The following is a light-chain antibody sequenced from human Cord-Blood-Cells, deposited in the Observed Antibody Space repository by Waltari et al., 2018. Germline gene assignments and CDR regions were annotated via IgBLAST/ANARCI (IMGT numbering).Light chain of an antibody. CDR2: WAS. V-gene: IGKV4-1*01. CDR1: QSVLYSSNNKNY. Sequence: DIVMTQSPDSLAVSLGERATINCKSSQSVLYSSNNKNYLAWYQQKPGHPPKLLIYWASTRESGVPGRFSGSGSGTDFTLTISSLQAEDVAVYYCQQYYSTPFTFGPGTKVDIK. J-gene: IGKJ3*01. CDR3: QQYYSTPFT.